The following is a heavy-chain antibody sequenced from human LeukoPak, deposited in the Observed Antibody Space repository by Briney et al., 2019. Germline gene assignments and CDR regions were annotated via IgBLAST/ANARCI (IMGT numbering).Heavy chain of an antibody. Sequence: ASVRISCKASGNSFNTYKLHWLRQAPGEDLSWLGIIDPSGGSTSYAQKSQVRFSMTRDTSTDTVYMYLSSLRSEDTAVYYCVYSHSGSFSMAVWGKGTTVTVSS. D-gene: IGHD2-15*01. V-gene: IGHV1-46*02. CDR2: IDPSGGST. CDR1: GNSFNTYK. J-gene: IGHJ6*03. CDR3: VYSHSGSFSMAV.